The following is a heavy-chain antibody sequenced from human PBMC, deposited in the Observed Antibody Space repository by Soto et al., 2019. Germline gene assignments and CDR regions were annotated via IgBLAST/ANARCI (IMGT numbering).Heavy chain of an antibody. CDR2: TYYSGST. Sequence: PSETLSLTCTVSGDSIISSDFYWNWMRQPPGKGLQWIGYTYYSGSTTYNPSLKSRVTISVDSSKNQFSLKLDSVTPADTAVYYCARVRGTAGKRYFDYWGPGTLVTVSS. D-gene: IGHD6-13*01. CDR1: GDSIISSDFY. CDR3: ARVRGTAGKRYFDY. J-gene: IGHJ4*02. V-gene: IGHV4-61*08.